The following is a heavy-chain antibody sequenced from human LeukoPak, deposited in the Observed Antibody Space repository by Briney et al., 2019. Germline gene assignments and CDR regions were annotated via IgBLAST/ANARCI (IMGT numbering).Heavy chain of an antibody. Sequence: ASVKVSCKASGYTFTSYGISWVRQAPGQGLEWMGWISAYNGNTNYAQKLQGRVTMTTDTSTSTAYMELSSLRSEDTAVYYCARGGHVDTAMAYYFDYWGQGTLVTVSS. V-gene: IGHV1-18*01. D-gene: IGHD5-18*01. CDR1: GYTFTSYG. CDR3: ARGGHVDTAMAYYFDY. J-gene: IGHJ4*02. CDR2: ISAYNGNT.